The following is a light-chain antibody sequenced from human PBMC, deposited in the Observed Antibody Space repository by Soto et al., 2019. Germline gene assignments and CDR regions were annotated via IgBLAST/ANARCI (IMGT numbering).Light chain of an antibody. J-gene: IGLJ1*01. Sequence: QSVLTQPASVSGSPGQSITISCTGTSSDVGSYNLVSWYQQHPGEAPKFLIYEVSKRPSGVSNRFSASKSGNTASLTISGLQPEDEADYYCCSYAGSGTYVFGTGTKVTVL. CDR3: CSYAGSGTYV. V-gene: IGLV2-23*02. CDR2: EVS. CDR1: SSDVGSYNL.